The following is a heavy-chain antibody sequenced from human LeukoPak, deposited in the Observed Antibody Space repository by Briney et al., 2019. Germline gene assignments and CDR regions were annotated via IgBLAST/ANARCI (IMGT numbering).Heavy chain of an antibody. V-gene: IGHV1-69*13. CDR3: ARVGYSSGRGSFDY. CDR1: AYTFDNYY. J-gene: IGHJ4*02. CDR2: IIPIFGTA. Sequence: EASVKVSCKASAYTFDNYYIHWVRQAPGQGLEWMGGIIPIFGTANYAQKFQGRVTITADESTSTAYMELSSLRSEDTAVYYCARVGYSSGRGSFDYWGQGTLVTVSS. D-gene: IGHD6-19*01.